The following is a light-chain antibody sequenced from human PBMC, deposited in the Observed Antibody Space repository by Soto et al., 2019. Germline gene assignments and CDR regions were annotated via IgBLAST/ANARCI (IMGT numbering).Light chain of an antibody. CDR2: EAS. V-gene: IGKV3-15*01. CDR1: QSVGSN. CDR3: QQYNNWPPMYT. J-gene: IGKJ2*01. Sequence: EIVMTQSPATLSVSPGERVTLSCRASQSVGSNLAWYQQKPGQAPRLLIYEASTRATGIRARFSGSGSATEFTLTISSLQSEDFAVYYCQQYNNWPPMYTFGQGTKLEIK.